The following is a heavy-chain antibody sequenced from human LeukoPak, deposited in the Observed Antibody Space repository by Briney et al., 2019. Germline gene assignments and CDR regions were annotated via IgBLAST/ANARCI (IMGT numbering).Heavy chain of an antibody. CDR2: INYSGST. J-gene: IGHJ4*02. D-gene: IGHD5/OR15-5a*01. Sequence: SETLSLTCTVSGGSISSTFYYWGWIRQPPGKGLEWIGSINYSGSTYYNPSLKSRVTISVDTSKNQFSLRLSSVTAADTAVYYCARRRFLRGPDVVNPFDYWGQGTLDTVSS. CDR1: GGSISSTFYY. V-gene: IGHV4-39*01. CDR3: ARRRFLRGPDVVNPFDY.